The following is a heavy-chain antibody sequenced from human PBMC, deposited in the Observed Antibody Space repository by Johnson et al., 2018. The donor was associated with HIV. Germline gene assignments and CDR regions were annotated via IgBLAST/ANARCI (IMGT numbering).Heavy chain of an antibody. D-gene: IGHD3-10*01. Sequence: QVQLVESGGGVVQPGRSLRLSCAASGFTFSSYAMHWVCQAPEKGLEWVSVIYSGGKTYYADSVKGRFTISRDNSKNTLFLHMSDLRPEDTAVYYCAKDIYSVSKIRGLIAPALENHGMDVWGQGTMVTVS. CDR2: IYSGGKT. CDR3: AKDIYSVSKIRGLIAPALENHGMDV. J-gene: IGHJ3*01. CDR1: GFTFSSYA. V-gene: IGHV3-NL1*01.